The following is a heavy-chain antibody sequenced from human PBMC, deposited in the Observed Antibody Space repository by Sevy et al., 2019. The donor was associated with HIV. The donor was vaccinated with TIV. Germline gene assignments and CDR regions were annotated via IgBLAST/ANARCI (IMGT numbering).Heavy chain of an antibody. V-gene: IGHV4-59*01. J-gene: IGHJ4*02. Sequence: SETLSLTCTVSGVSISPYYWAWIRQPPGKGLEWVGFIGCTNYNPSLKSPVTTLVDTSKNKFSLKLGSVTVADTAIYYCARGGPKQDQLDYFDYWGQGALVTVSS. CDR2: IGCT. CDR1: GVSISPYY. D-gene: IGHD2-2*01. CDR3: ARGGPKQDQLDYFDY.